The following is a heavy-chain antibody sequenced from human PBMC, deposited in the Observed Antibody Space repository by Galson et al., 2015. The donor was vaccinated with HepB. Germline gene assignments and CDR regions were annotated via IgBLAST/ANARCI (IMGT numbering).Heavy chain of an antibody. V-gene: IGHV1-3*01. CDR1: GNTSISYA. CDR3: ASEDPFDY. J-gene: IGHJ4*02. Sequence: SVKVSCKASGNTSISYAMHWVRQTPGQGLEWMGWINAGTGNRIYSQKFQGRVTITRDTSATTAYMELSSLRSEDTAIYYCASEDPFDYWGQGTLVTVSS. CDR2: INAGTGNR.